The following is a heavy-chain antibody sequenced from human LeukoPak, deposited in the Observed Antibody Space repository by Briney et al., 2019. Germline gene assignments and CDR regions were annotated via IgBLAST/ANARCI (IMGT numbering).Heavy chain of an antibody. CDR1: GFTFSNNA. D-gene: IGHD5-24*01. V-gene: IGHV3-23*01. Sequence: GGSLRLSCAASGFTFSNNAMSWVRQAPGKGLEWVSGIEGSGDATHYADSVKGRFTISRDNAKNSLYLQMNSLRAEDTAIYYCARRFRDWGQGTLVTVSS. J-gene: IGHJ4*02. CDR3: ARRFRD. CDR2: IEGSGDAT.